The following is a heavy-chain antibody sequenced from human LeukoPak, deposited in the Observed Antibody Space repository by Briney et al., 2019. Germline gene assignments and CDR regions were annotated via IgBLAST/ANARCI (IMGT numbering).Heavy chain of an antibody. CDR2: IYYSGST. V-gene: IGHV4-30-4*01. Sequence: SETLSLTCTVSGGSISSGDYYWSWIRQPPGKGLEWIGYIYYSGSTYYNPSLKSRVTISVDTSKNQFSLKLSSVTAADTAVYYCARDRCYYDSSGYYGWVDYWGQGTLVTVSS. D-gene: IGHD3-22*01. CDR3: ARDRCYYDSSGYYGWVDY. J-gene: IGHJ4*02. CDR1: GGSISSGDYY.